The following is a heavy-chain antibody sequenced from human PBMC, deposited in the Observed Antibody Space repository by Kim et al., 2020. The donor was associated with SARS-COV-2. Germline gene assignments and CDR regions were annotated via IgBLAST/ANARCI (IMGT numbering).Heavy chain of an antibody. CDR2: IIPIFGTA. J-gene: IGHJ6*02. D-gene: IGHD3-9*01. V-gene: IGHV1-69*13. Sequence: SVKVSCKASGGTFSSYAISWVRQAPGQGLEWMGGIIPIFGTANYAQKFQGRVTITADESTSTAYMELSSLRSEDTAVYYCARGGRYFDWLHFPNYYYYGMDVWGQGTTVTVSS. CDR1: GGTFSSYA. CDR3: ARGGRYFDWLHFPNYYYYGMDV.